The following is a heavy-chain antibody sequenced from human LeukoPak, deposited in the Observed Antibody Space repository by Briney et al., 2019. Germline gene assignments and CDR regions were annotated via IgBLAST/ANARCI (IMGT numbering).Heavy chain of an antibody. CDR3: ARWVIFIAAAGHFDY. CDR2: IYTSGST. V-gene: IGHV4-61*02. CDR1: GGSISSGSCY. J-gene: IGHJ4*02. Sequence: SQTLSLTCTVSGGSISSGSCYWSWIRQPAGKGLEWIGRIYTSGSTNYNPSLKSRVTISVDTSKNQFSLKLSSVTAADTAVYYCARWVIFIAAAGHFDYWGQGTLVTVSS. D-gene: IGHD6-13*01.